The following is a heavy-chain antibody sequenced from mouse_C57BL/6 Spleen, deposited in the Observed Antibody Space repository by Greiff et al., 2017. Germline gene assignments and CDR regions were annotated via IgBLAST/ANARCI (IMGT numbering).Heavy chain of an antibody. V-gene: IGHV1-75*01. CDR1: GYTFTDYY. CDR3: ARSEIYSQAWFAY. D-gene: IGHD2-1*01. Sequence: VQLQQSGPELVKPGASVKISCKASGYTFTDYYINWVKQRPGQGLEWIGWIFPGSGSTYYNEKFKGKATLTVDKSSSTAYMLLSSLTSEDSAVYFCARSEIYSQAWFAYWGQGTLVTVSA. CDR2: IFPGSGST. J-gene: IGHJ3*01.